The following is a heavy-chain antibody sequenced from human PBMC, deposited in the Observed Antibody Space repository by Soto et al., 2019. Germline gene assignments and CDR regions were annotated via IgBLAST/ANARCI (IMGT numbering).Heavy chain of an antibody. V-gene: IGHV3-66*01. Sequence: VQLVESGGILVQPGGSLRLSCAASGFTVSSNSMSWVRQAPGKGLEWVSVIYTGGSTYYADSVRGRFTISRDNSKNTVYLYMNSLRAEDTAVYYCARDVPIIDFWGQGTLVTVSS. D-gene: IGHD3-10*01. J-gene: IGHJ4*02. CDR2: IYTGGST. CDR1: GFTVSSNS. CDR3: ARDVPIIDF.